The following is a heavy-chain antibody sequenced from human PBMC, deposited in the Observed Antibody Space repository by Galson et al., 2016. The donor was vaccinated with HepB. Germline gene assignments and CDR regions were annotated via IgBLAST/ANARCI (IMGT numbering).Heavy chain of an antibody. CDR1: GFTFSDNY. Sequence: CAASGFTFSDNYMTWIRQAPGKGLEWTSYISTSGETIYYADSVKGRFTISRDNATSSLYLQMNGLRVEDTAVYFCARRGRWHYGLDVWGKGTAVTVSS. J-gene: IGHJ6*04. CDR3: ARRGRWHYGLDV. CDR2: ISTSGETI. D-gene: IGHD5-24*01. V-gene: IGHV3-11*01.